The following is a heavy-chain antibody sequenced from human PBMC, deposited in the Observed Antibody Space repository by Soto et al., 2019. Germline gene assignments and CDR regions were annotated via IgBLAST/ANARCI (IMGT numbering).Heavy chain of an antibody. Sequence: SETLSLTCTVSGGSISSGGYYWSWIRQHPGKGLEWIGYIYYSGSTYYNPSLKSRVTISVDTSKNQFSLKLSSVTAADTAVYYCARVPDSSRVDALAIWGQGTMVTVSS. CDR3: ARVPDSSRVDALAI. CDR1: GGSISSGGYY. D-gene: IGHD6-13*01. J-gene: IGHJ3*02. V-gene: IGHV4-31*03. CDR2: IYYSGST.